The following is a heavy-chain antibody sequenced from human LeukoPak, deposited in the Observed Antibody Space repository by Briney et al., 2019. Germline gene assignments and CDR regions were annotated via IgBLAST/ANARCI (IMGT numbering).Heavy chain of an antibody. CDR2: IYYSGNT. CDR3: ARDQRSTSCYDY. J-gene: IGHJ4*02. CDR1: GGSISSYY. D-gene: IGHD2-2*01. Sequence: SETLSLTCTVSGGSISSYYWSWIRQPPGKGLEWIGYIYYSGNTNYNPSLKSRVTISVDTFKNQFSLRLNSVTAADTAVYYCARDQRSTSCYDYWGQGTLVTVSS. V-gene: IGHV4-59*01.